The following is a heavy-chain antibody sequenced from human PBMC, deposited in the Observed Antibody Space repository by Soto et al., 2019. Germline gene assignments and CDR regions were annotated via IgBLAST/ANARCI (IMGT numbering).Heavy chain of an antibody. CDR3: ARGGNVVVVTAAWDY. D-gene: IGHD2-21*02. CDR1: GDTFTDYY. CDR2: VNPSGGHT. Sequence: QVQLMQSGAEVKKPGASVKVSCKASGDTFTDYYIHWVRQAPGQGLEWMGTVNPSGGHTTYAQHFLGRVTMTRDPSTSTLYMELTSLTSDDTAIYYCARGGNVVVVTAAWDYWGQGTLVTVS. J-gene: IGHJ4*02. V-gene: IGHV1-46*01.